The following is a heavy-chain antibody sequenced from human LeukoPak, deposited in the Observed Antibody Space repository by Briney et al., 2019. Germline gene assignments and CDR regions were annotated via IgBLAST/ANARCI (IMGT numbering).Heavy chain of an antibody. CDR2: ISASNGNT. J-gene: IGHJ6*04. D-gene: IGHD3-9*01. CDR1: GYTFNSYG. Sequence: ASVKVSCKVFGYTFNSYGISWVRQAPGQGLEWMGWISASNGNTNYAQKLQGRVTVATDTSTSTAYMELRSLRSDDTAVYYCARMERYYDILTGAMDVWGKGTTVTVSS. CDR3: ARMERYYDILTGAMDV. V-gene: IGHV1-18*04.